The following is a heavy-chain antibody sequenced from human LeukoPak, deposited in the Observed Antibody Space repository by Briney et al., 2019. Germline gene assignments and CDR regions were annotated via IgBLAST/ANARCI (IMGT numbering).Heavy chain of an antibody. J-gene: IGHJ4*02. V-gene: IGHV3-48*03. CDR1: GFTFSGYE. Sequence: GGSLRLSCAASGFTFSGYEMNWVRQAPGKGLEWVSYISSSGSRIYYADSVKGRFTISRDNSKNTLFLQMNSLRAEDTAVYYCARGDSIAAAGSKGYYFDYWGQGTLVTVSS. D-gene: IGHD6-13*01. CDR2: ISSSGSRI. CDR3: ARGDSIAAAGSKGYYFDY.